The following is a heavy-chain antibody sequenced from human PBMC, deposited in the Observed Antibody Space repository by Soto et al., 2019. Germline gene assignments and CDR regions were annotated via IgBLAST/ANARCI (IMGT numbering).Heavy chain of an antibody. J-gene: IGHJ4*02. CDR1: GYTFTNYD. Sequence: QVQLVQSGAEVKKPGASVKVSCKASGYTFTNYDINWVRQATGQGLEWMGWTNPKSGYTGYAQKFQGRVTMTRDPSISTAYMELNNLRSEDTAMYYCARTHGDLDYWGQGTLVTDSS. D-gene: IGHD4-17*01. V-gene: IGHV1-8*01. CDR2: TNPKSGYT. CDR3: ARTHGDLDY.